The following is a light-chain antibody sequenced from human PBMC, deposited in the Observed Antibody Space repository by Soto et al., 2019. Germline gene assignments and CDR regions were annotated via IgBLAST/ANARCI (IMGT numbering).Light chain of an antibody. V-gene: IGKV3-11*01. CDR1: QRVSSY. J-gene: IGKJ2*01. CDR3: QQRSNWPPYT. Sequence: EIVLTQSPATLSLSPGERATLSCRASQRVSSYLAWYQQKPGQAPRLLIYDASNRATGIPARFSGTGSGTYFTLTISSLEPEDFAVYYCQQRSNWPPYTFGRGTKLEVK. CDR2: DAS.